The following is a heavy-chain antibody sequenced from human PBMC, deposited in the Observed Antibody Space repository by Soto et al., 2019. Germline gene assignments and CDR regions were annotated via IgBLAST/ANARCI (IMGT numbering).Heavy chain of an antibody. D-gene: IGHD6-19*01. CDR1: GGSFSGYY. V-gene: IGHV4-34*01. CDR3: ARGLAVAGHYFDS. CDR2: INHSGST. J-gene: IGHJ4*02. Sequence: SETLSLTCAVYGGSFSGYYWTWIRQPPGKGLEWIGEINHSGSTNYNPSLKSRLTISVDTSKNQFSLKLRSVTAADTAVYYCARGLAVAGHYFDSWGQGTLVNVSS.